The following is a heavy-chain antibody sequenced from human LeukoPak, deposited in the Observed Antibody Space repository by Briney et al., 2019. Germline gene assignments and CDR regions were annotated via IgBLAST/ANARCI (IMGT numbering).Heavy chain of an antibody. Sequence: SETLSLTCSVSGASISGNYWTWIRQPPGKGLEWIGYIYYSGSTNYNPSLKSRVTMSVDTSKNQFSLKLNSVTAADTAVYYCARDNQWLVPGWFDPWGQGTLVTVS. CDR1: GASISGNY. CDR2: IYYSGST. D-gene: IGHD6-19*01. V-gene: IGHV4-59*12. CDR3: ARDNQWLVPGWFDP. J-gene: IGHJ5*02.